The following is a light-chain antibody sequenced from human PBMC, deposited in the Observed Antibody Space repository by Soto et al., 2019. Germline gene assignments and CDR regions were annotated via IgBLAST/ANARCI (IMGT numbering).Light chain of an antibody. V-gene: IGKV3-20*01. Sequence: VSLYTKETDNLSCRASQSVSGYLDWFHQKPGQAPRLVLLRIFTRAIGVPDRFSGSGSGTEFTLTISRLQPEDFARYCCHHSRSSPKTFGQGTNVDNK. CDR3: HHSRSSPKT. CDR2: RIF. J-gene: IGKJ1*01. CDR1: QSVSGY.